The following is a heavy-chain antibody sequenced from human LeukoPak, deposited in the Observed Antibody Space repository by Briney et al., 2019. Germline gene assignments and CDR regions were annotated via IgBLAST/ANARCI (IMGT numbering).Heavy chain of an antibody. Sequence: KAGGSLRLSCAASGFTFSSYSMNWVRQAPGKGLEWVSSISSSSSYIYYADSVKGRFTISRDNAKNSLYLQMNSLRAEDTAVYYCARERDLTVDYWGQGTLVTVSS. CDR2: ISSSSSYI. J-gene: IGHJ4*02. V-gene: IGHV3-21*01. CDR1: GFTFSSYS. CDR3: ARERDLTVDY.